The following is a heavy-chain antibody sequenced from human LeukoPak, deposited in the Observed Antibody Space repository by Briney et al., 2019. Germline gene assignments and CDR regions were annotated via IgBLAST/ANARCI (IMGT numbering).Heavy chain of an antibody. D-gene: IGHD6-13*01. J-gene: IGHJ5*02. V-gene: IGHV4-38-2*02. CDR3: ARDLGSSSSYLDNWFDP. CDR2: IYHSGST. CDR1: GYSISSDYY. Sequence: SETLSLTCTVSGYSISSDYYWGWIRQPPGKGLEWIGSIYHSGSTYYNPSLKSRVTISVDTSKKQFSLKLSSVTAADTAVYYCARDLGSSSSYLDNWFDPWGQGTLVTVSS.